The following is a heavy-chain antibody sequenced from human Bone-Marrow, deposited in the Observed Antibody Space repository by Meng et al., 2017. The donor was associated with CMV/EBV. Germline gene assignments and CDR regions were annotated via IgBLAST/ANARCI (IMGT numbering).Heavy chain of an antibody. CDR3: ARRDSSSYYYGMDV. CDR1: GYTFTSYY. Sequence: ASEKVSCKASGYTFTSYYMHWVRQAPGQGLEWMGWINPNSGGTNYAQKFQGRVTMTRDTSISTAYLQWSSLKASDTAMYYCARRDSSSYYYGMDVWGQGTTVTVSS. CDR2: INPNSGGT. V-gene: IGHV1-2*02. J-gene: IGHJ6*02. D-gene: IGHD6-13*01.